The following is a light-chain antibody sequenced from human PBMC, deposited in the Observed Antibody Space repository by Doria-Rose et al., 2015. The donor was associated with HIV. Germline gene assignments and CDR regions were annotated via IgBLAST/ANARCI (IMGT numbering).Light chain of an antibody. CDR2: DAS. Sequence: TQSPGTLSLSPGERATLSCRASQSFSSTYLAWYRQKPGQAPSLLIYDASTRATGIPDRFSASGSGTDSTLTINRLEPEDFALYYCHQYGTSWTFGQGTKVEI. J-gene: IGKJ1*01. V-gene: IGKV3-20*01. CDR1: QSFSSTY. CDR3: HQYGTSWT.